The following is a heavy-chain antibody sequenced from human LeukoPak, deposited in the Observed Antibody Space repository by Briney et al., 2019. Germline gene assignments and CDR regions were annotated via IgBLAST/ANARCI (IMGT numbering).Heavy chain of an antibody. CDR3: AKSTAMVTSFDY. J-gene: IGHJ4*02. CDR2: ISGSGGST. V-gene: IGHV3-23*01. CDR1: GFTFSSYA. Sequence: GASLRLSCAASGFTFSSYAMSWVRQAPGKGLEWVSAISGSGGSTYYADSVKGRFTISRDNSKNTLYLQMNSLRAGDTAVYYCAKSTAMVTSFDYWGQGTLVTASS. D-gene: IGHD5-18*01.